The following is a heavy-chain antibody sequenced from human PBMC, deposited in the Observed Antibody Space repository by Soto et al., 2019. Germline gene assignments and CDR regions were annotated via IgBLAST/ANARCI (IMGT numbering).Heavy chain of an antibody. J-gene: IGHJ4*02. CDR2: IPSDGGNE. V-gene: IGHV3-30-3*01. D-gene: IGHD5-12*01. Sequence: GGSLRLSCAASGFTFSNFPMHWVRQAPGKGLEWVALIPSDGGNENYADSVKGRFTISRDNSKNTLYLQMNSLRAEDTAMYYCVRYSGFDYFLDYWGQGTLVTVSS. CDR1: GFTFSNFP. CDR3: VRYSGFDYFLDY.